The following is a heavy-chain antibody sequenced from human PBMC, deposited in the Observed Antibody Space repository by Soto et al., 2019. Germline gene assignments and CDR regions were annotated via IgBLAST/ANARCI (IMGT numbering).Heavy chain of an antibody. CDR3: ARASNQLVPAYYYGMDV. CDR2: INPNSGGT. Sequence: QVQLVQSGAEVKKPGASVKVSCKASGYTFTGYYMHWVRQAPGQGLEWMGWINPNSGGTNYAQKFQGWVTMTRDTSISTAYMELSRLRSDDTAVYYCARASNQLVPAYYYGMDVWGQGTTVTVSS. V-gene: IGHV1-2*04. D-gene: IGHD6-6*01. J-gene: IGHJ6*02. CDR1: GYTFTGYY.